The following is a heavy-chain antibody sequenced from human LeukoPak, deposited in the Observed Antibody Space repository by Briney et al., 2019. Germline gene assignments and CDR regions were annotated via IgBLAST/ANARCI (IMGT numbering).Heavy chain of an antibody. Sequence: GGSLRLSCAASGFTFTVYYMSWVRQAPGKGLEWISYISPTGHTIYYADSVKGRFTISRDNTKNSLYLQMNRLRAEDTASYYCARDGRLAKVEGEDYYYDGMDVWGQGTTVIVSS. D-gene: IGHD3-16*01. V-gene: IGHV3-11*01. CDR1: GFTFTVYY. CDR2: ISPTGHTI. CDR3: ARDGRLAKVEGEDYYYDGMDV. J-gene: IGHJ6*02.